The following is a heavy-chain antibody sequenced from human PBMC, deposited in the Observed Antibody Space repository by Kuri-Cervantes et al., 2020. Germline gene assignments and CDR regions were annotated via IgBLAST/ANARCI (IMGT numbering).Heavy chain of an antibody. Sequence: GESLKISCAASGFTFSSYSMNWARQAPGKGLEWVSSISSSSSYIYYADSVKGRFTISRDNAKNSLYLQMNSLRAEDTAVYYCARGSYDFWSGYLAYYFDYWGQGTLVTVSS. V-gene: IGHV3-21*01. D-gene: IGHD3-3*01. J-gene: IGHJ4*02. CDR3: ARGSYDFWSGYLAYYFDY. CDR1: GFTFSSYS. CDR2: ISSSSSYI.